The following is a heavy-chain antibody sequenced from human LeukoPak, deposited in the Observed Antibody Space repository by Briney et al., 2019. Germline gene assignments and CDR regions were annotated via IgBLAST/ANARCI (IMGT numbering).Heavy chain of an antibody. Sequence: PGRSLRLSCAASGFTFSSYAMSWVRQAPGKGLEWVSAISGSGGSTYYADSVKGRFTISRDNSKNTLYLQMNSLRAEDTAVYYCAKDSSGWDGYFDYWGQGTLVTVSS. CDR2: ISGSGGST. J-gene: IGHJ4*02. CDR1: GFTFSSYA. V-gene: IGHV3-23*01. CDR3: AKDSSGWDGYFDY. D-gene: IGHD6-19*01.